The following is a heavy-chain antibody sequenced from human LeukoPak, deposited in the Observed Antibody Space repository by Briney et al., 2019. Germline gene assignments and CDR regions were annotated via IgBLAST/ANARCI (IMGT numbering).Heavy chain of an antibody. CDR3: ARSPRGNYGSGSYAFDI. V-gene: IGHV5-51*01. CDR1: GYSFTSYW. J-gene: IGHJ3*02. D-gene: IGHD3-10*01. Sequence: PGESLKISCKGSGYSFTSYWIDWVRQMPGKGLEWMGIIYPGDSDTRYSPSFQGQVTISADKSISTAYLQWSSLKASDTAMYYCARSPRGNYGSGSYAFDIWGQGTMVTVSS. CDR2: IYPGDSDT.